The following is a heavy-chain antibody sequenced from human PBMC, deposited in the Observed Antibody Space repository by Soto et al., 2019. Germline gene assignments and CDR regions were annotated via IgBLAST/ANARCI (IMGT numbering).Heavy chain of an antibody. CDR1: GFTFSSYG. V-gene: IGHV3-30*18. D-gene: IGHD5-18*01. Sequence: QVQLVESGGGVVQPGRSLRLSCAASGFTFSSYGMHWVRQAPGKGLEWVAVISYDGSNKYYADSVKGRFTISRDNSKNTLYLQMNSLRAEDTAVYYCAKGRGYSYRAGFDYWGQGTLVTVSS. J-gene: IGHJ4*02. CDR2: ISYDGSNK. CDR3: AKGRGYSYRAGFDY.